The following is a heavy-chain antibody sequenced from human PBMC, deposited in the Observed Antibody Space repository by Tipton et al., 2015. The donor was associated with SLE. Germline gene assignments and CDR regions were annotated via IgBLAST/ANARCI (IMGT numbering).Heavy chain of an antibody. CDR2: IYYSG. J-gene: IGHJ6*03. D-gene: IGHD2-2*01. CDR3: ASRSSTRTNYYYMDV. CDR1: GGSISSGGYY. Sequence: TLSLTCTVSGGSISSGGYYWSWIRQHPGKGLEWIGYIYYSGSTISVDTSKNQFSLKLSSVTAADTAVYYCASRSSTRTNYYYMDVWGKGTTVPVSS. V-gene: IGHV4-31*01.